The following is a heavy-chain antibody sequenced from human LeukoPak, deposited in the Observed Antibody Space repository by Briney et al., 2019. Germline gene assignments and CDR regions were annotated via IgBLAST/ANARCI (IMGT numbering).Heavy chain of an antibody. V-gene: IGHV4-59*01. CDR1: GGSISSYY. Sequence: PSETLSLTCTVSGGSISSYYWSWIRQPTGKGLEWIGYIYYSGSTNCNPSLKSRVTISVDTSKNQFSLKLSSVTAADTAVYYCANLRDYWGQGTLVTVSS. J-gene: IGHJ4*02. CDR3: ANLRDY. CDR2: IYYSGST.